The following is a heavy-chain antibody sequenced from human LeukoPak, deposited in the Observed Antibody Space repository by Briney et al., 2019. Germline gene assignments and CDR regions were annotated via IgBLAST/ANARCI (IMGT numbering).Heavy chain of an antibody. Sequence: PGGSLRLSCAASGFTFSSYGMHWVRQAPGKGLEWVAFIRYDGSNKYYADSVKGRFTISRDNSKNTLYLQMNSLRAEDTAVYYCEKGKDIVVVPAATLDYWGQGTLVTVSS. CDR3: EKGKDIVVVPAATLDY. V-gene: IGHV3-30*02. CDR2: IRYDGSNK. CDR1: GFTFSSYG. D-gene: IGHD2-2*01. J-gene: IGHJ4*02.